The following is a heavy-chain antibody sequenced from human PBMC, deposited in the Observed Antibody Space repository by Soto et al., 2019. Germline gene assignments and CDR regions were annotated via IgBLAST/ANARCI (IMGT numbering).Heavy chain of an antibody. CDR3: ASGLWLDY. CDR1: GFTVSSNY. V-gene: IGHV3-53*01. D-gene: IGHD5-18*01. J-gene: IGHJ4*02. CDR2: IYSGGRT. Sequence: EVQLVESGGGLIQPGGSLRLSCAASGFTVSSNYMNWVRQAPGKGLEWVSVIYSGGRTYFADSVKGRFTISRDNSKNTLYLQMKSLRAEDTAVYYCASGLWLDYWGQGTLVTVSS.